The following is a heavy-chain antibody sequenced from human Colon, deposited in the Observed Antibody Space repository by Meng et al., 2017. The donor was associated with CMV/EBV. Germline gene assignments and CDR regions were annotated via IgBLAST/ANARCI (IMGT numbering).Heavy chain of an antibody. J-gene: IGHJ6*02. CDR1: GFTFSSYA. D-gene: IGHD1-1*01. CDR2: IKEDGRGQ. CDR3: VRYENLQHGMDV. V-gene: IGHV3-7*01. Sequence: GGSLRLSCAASGFTFSSYAIHWVRQAPGKGLEWVANIKEDGRGQWYVDSVKGRFTISRDNARKSLYLQMNSLRAEDTAVYYCVRYENLQHGMDVWGQGTTVTVSS.